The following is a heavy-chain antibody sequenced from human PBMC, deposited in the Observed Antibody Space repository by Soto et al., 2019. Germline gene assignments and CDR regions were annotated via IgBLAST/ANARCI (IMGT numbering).Heavy chain of an antibody. V-gene: IGHV3-74*01. CDR1: GFTFGSYW. J-gene: IGHJ6*02. CDR3: ARGRPYGMDV. Sequence: EVQLVESGGGLVQPGGSLRVSWAASGFTFGSYWMNWVRQAPGKGLVWVSRIDSDGSSTTYADSVKGRFTTSRDNAKNTLYLQMSSLRVEDTAVYYCARGRPYGMDVWGQGTTVTVSS. CDR2: IDSDGSST.